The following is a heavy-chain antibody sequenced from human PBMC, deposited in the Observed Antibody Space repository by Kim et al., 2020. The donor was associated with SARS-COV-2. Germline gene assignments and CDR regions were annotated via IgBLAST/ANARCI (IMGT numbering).Heavy chain of an antibody. CDR2: IYYTGSP. D-gene: IGHD6-6*01. V-gene: IGHV4-61*01. J-gene: IGHJ6*03. Sequence: SETLSLTCTVSGVSVSSSSYWGWVRQPPGKGLEWIGYIYYTGSPNYNPSLKSRVTFSVDRSKNQFSLKVRSVTAADTAVYYCARLRSVTARQYYYMDVWG. CDR3: ARLRSVTARQYYYMDV. CDR1: GVSVSSSSY.